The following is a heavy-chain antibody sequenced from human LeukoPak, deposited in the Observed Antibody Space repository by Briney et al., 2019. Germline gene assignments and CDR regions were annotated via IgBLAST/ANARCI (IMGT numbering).Heavy chain of an antibody. J-gene: IGHJ5*02. CDR2: IYHSGST. CDR1: GASMSTYY. V-gene: IGHV4-59*01. D-gene: IGHD2-15*01. Sequence: SETLSLTCTVSGASMSTYYWSWIRQPPGKGLEWIAYIYHSGSTNYNPSLKSRVTISEDTSRNQFSLQLSSVTAADTAVYYCARDLFGGGRFDPWGQGTLVTVSS. CDR3: ARDLFGGGRFDP.